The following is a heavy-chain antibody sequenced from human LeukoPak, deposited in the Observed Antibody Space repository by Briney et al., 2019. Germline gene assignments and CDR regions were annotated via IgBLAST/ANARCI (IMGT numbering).Heavy chain of an antibody. CDR1: GFTFSSYG. Sequence: GGSLRLSCAASGFTFSSYGMHWVRQAPGKGLGWVAVIWYDGSNKYYADSVKGRFTISRDNSKNTLYLQMNSLRAEDTAVYYCACDYGDYHEYFQHWGQGTLVTVSS. D-gene: IGHD4-17*01. CDR3: ACDYGDYHEYFQH. J-gene: IGHJ1*01. CDR2: IWYDGSNK. V-gene: IGHV3-33*01.